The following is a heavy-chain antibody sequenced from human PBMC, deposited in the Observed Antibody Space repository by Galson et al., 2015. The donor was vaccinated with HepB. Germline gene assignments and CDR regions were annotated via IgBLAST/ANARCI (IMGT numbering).Heavy chain of an antibody. D-gene: IGHD2-21*01. CDR3: ARAADDSRTYLWSD. CDR2: IYYTEDT. V-gene: IGHV4-39*02. Sequence: ETLSLTCSVSGVSIRNNRYYWGWIRQSPGKGLEWLGNIYYTEDTYYNPSLNGRLTVSQDKSKNHFSLNLRSVTAADTAVYHCARAADDSRTYLWSDWGQGTRVIVSS. J-gene: IGHJ4*02. CDR1: GVSIRNNRYY.